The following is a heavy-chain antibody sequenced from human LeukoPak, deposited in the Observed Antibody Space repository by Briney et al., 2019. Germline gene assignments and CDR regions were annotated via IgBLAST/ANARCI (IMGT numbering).Heavy chain of an antibody. CDR1: GYTFTSCG. J-gene: IGHJ5*02. D-gene: IGHD3-10*01. CDR2: ISAYNGNT. CDR3: ARRYGSGSQYNCFDP. V-gene: IGHV1-18*01. Sequence: SVKVSCKASGYTFTSCGISWVRQAPGQGLEWMGWISAYNGNTNYAQKLQGRVTMTTDTSTSTAYMELRSLRSDDTAVYYCARRYGSGSQYNCFDPWGQGTLVTVSS.